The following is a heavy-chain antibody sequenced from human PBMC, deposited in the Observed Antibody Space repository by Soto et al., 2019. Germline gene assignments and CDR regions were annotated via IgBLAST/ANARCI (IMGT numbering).Heavy chain of an antibody. Sequence: PSETLSLTCTVSGGSISSYYWSWIRQPPGKGLEWIGYIYYSGSTNYNPSLKSRVTISVDTSKNQFSLKLSSVTAADTAVYYCARVRTSIAAPPRMLYYYYMDVWGKGTTVTVSS. CDR3: ARVRTSIAAPPRMLYYYYMDV. D-gene: IGHD6-6*01. J-gene: IGHJ6*03. V-gene: IGHV4-59*01. CDR1: GGSISSYY. CDR2: IYYSGST.